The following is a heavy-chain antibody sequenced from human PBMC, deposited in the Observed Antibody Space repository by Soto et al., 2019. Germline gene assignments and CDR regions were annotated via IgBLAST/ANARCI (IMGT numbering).Heavy chain of an antibody. CDR3: AKVKYSSSSTFDC. CDR2: ISHDGSNK. CDR1: GFTFSSYG. J-gene: IGHJ4*02. Sequence: QVQLVESGGGVVQPGRSLRLSCATSGFTFSSYGMQWVRQAPGKGLEWVAGISHDGSNKYHADSVKGRLTISRDNSKNTLELQMNSLRPEDKAVYYCAKVKYSSSSTFDCWGQGTLVTVSS. D-gene: IGHD6-6*01. V-gene: IGHV3-30*18.